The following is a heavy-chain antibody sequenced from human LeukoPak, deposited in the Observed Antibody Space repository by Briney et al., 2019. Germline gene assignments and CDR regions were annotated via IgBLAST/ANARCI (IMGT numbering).Heavy chain of an antibody. CDR2: ISGSGGST. Sequence: PGGSLRLSCAASGFTFSSYAMSWVRQAPGKGLEWVSAISGSGGSTYYADSVKGRFTISRDNSKNTLYLQMNSLRAEDTAVYYCAKDSRFRIVGAGGARFDYWGQGTLVTVSS. D-gene: IGHD1-26*01. V-gene: IGHV3-23*01. J-gene: IGHJ4*02. CDR3: AKDSRFRIVGAGGARFDY. CDR1: GFTFSSYA.